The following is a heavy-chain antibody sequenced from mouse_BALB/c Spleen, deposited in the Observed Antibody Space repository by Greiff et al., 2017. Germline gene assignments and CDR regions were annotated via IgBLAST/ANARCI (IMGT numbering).Heavy chain of an antibody. J-gene: IGHJ1*01. D-gene: IGHD2-3*01. CDR2: IWGDGST. CDR3: ARDEDGYYWYFDV. Sequence: QVQLKESGPGLVAPSQSLSITCTVSGFSLTGYGVNWVRQPPGKGLEWLGMIWGDGSTDYNSALKSRLSISKDNSKSQVFLKMNSLQTDDTARYYCARDEDGYYWYFDVWGAGTTVTVSA. CDR1: GFSLTGYG. V-gene: IGHV2-6-7*01.